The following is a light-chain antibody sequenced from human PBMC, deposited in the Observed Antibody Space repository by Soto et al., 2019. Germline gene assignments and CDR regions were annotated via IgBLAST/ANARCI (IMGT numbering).Light chain of an antibody. CDR1: QSLSSW. CDR2: DAS. CDR3: QQDNSYPRK. Sequence: DIQMTQSPSTLSASVGDRVTITCRASQSLSSWLAWYQQKPGKAPKLLIYDASSLESGVPSRFSGSGSGTEFTLTIRSLQPDDFATYYRQQDNSYPRKFGQGTKGEIK. J-gene: IGKJ1*01. V-gene: IGKV1-5*01.